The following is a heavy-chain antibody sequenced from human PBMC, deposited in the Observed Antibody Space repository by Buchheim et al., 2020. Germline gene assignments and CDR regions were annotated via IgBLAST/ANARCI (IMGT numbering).Heavy chain of an antibody. J-gene: IGHJ6*02. V-gene: IGHV1-69*01. Sequence: QVQLVQSGAEVKKPGSSVKVSCKASGGTFSSYAISWVRQAPGQGLEWMGGIIPIFGTANYAQKFQGRVTITADDSTSTAYMELSSLRSEDTAVYYCARGISVISLSHYYDSSGYYYYYYGMDVWGQGTT. CDR3: ARGISVISLSHYYDSSGYYYYYYGMDV. CDR2: IIPIFGTA. D-gene: IGHD3-22*01. CDR1: GGTFSSYA.